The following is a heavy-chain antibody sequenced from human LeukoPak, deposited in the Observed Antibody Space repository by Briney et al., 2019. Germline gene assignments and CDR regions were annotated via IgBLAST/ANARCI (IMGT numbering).Heavy chain of an antibody. CDR2: IAYDGSNK. V-gene: IGHV3-30*18. Sequence: GRSLRLSCAASGFTFSSYGMHWVRQAPGKGLEWVAVIAYDGSNKYYADSVKGRFTISRDNSKNTLYLQMNSLRAEDTAVYYCAKAGEPYYYDSRFDYWGQGTLVTVSS. J-gene: IGHJ4*02. CDR3: AKAGEPYYYDSRFDY. CDR1: GFTFSSYG. D-gene: IGHD3-22*01.